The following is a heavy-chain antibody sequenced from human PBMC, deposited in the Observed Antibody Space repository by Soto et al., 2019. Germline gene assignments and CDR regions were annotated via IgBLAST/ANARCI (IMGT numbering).Heavy chain of an antibody. Sequence: GGSLRLSCADSGFTFSTYALSWVRQAPGKGLEWVSAINERGGSTYYADSVKGRFTISRDNSKNTLYLQMKSLRAEDTALYYCAKDKSGTTAFDIWGQGTMVTV. CDR3: AKDKSGTTAFDI. CDR2: INERGGST. V-gene: IGHV3-23*01. J-gene: IGHJ3*02. D-gene: IGHD1-1*01. CDR1: GFTFSTYA.